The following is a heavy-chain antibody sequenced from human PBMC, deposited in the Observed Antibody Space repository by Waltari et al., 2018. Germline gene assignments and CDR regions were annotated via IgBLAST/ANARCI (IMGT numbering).Heavy chain of an antibody. Sequence: EVQLLESGGGLVQPGGSLRLSCAASGFSFSDYAMSWVRQDPGEGLEWVSGITGSGDNTYYAGSVKGRFTISRDNSKNTLSLQMNSLRDDDTAVYSRAKNANANYINWFDPWGQGTLVTVSS. J-gene: IGHJ5*02. D-gene: IGHD1-7*01. CDR2: ITGSGDNT. CDR3: AKNANANYINWFDP. CDR1: GFSFSDYA. V-gene: IGHV3-23*01.